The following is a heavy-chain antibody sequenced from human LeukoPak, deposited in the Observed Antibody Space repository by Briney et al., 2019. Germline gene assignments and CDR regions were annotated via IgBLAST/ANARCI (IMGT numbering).Heavy chain of an antibody. V-gene: IGHV1-18*01. J-gene: IGHJ4*02. D-gene: IGHD6-19*01. CDR3: ARGGSGTNPFDY. Sequence: ASVKVSCKASGYPIVSSGISWVRQAPGQGLEWMGWISAYNGNTIYAQKFQGRVTMTTDTSTSTAYMELRSLRSDDTAVYYCARGGSGTNPFDYWGQGTLVTVSS. CDR1: GYPIVSSG. CDR2: ISAYNGNT.